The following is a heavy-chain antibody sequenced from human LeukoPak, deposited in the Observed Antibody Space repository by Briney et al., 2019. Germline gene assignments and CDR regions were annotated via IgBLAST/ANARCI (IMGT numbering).Heavy chain of an antibody. CDR1: GFTFSDYY. CDR3: ARTIVVVTRRFDP. V-gene: IGHV3-11*04. D-gene: IGHD3-22*01. CDR2: ISSSGSTI. Sequence: KPGGSLRLSRAASGFTFSDYYMSWIRQAPGKGLEWVSYISSSGSTIYYADSVKGRFTISRDNAKNSLYLQMNSLRAEDTAVYYCARTIVVVTRRFDPWGQGTLVTVSS. J-gene: IGHJ5*02.